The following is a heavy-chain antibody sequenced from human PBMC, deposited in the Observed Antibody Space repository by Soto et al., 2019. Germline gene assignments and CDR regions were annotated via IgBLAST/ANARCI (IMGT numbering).Heavy chain of an antibody. CDR1: GGTFSSYA. J-gene: IGHJ6*02. D-gene: IGHD5-18*01. V-gene: IGHV1-69*13. CDR2: IIPIFGTA. CDR3: ASVDTAMVYYYGMDV. Sequence: SVKVSCKASGGTFSSYAISWVRQAPGQGLEWMGGIIPIFGTANYAQKFQGRVTITADESTSTAYMELSSLRSEDTAVYYCASVDTAMVYYYGMDVWGQGTTVTISS.